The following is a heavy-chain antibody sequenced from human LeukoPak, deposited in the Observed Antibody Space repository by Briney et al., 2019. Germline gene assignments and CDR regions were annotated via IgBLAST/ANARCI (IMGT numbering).Heavy chain of an antibody. CDR3: AGGGIAVAGNRKYFQH. CDR1: GGSFSSYY. J-gene: IGHJ1*01. CDR2: IYTSGST. V-gene: IGHV4-4*07. D-gene: IGHD6-19*01. Sequence: SETLSLTCTVSGGSFSSYYWSWIRQPAGKGLEWIGRIYTSGSTNYNPSLKSRVTMSVDTSKNQFSLKLSSVTAADTAVYYCAGGGIAVAGNRKYFQHWGQGTLVTVSS.